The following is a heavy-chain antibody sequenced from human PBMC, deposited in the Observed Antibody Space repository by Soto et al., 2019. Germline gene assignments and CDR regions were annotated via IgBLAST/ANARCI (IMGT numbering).Heavy chain of an antibody. J-gene: IGHJ6*02. CDR3: ARDRPQLVLYYYGMDV. Sequence: GGSLRLSCAASGFTFSSYSMNWVRQAPGKGLEWVSSISSSSSYIYYADSVKGRFTISRDNAKNSLYLQMNSLRAEDTAVYYCARDRPQLVLYYYGMDVWGQGTTVTVSS. V-gene: IGHV3-21*01. CDR1: GFTFSSYS. D-gene: IGHD6-13*01. CDR2: ISSSSSYI.